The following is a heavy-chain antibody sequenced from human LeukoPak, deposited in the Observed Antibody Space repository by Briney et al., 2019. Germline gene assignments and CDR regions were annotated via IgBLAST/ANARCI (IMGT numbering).Heavy chain of an antibody. CDR3: ARHVDVDTAMVRSNWFDP. J-gene: IGHJ5*02. CDR1: GGSISSYY. Sequence: SETLSLTCTVSGGSISSYYWSWIRQLPGKGLEWIGYIYYSGSTNYNPSLKSRVTISVDTSKNQFSLKLSSVTAADTAVYYCARHVDVDTAMVRSNWFDPWGQGTLVTVSS. D-gene: IGHD5-18*01. CDR2: IYYSGST. V-gene: IGHV4-59*08.